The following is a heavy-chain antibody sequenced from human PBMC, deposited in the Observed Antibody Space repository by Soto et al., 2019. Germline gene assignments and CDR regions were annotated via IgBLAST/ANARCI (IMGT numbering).Heavy chain of an antibody. CDR1: GYSLAELS. V-gene: IGHV1-24*01. D-gene: IGHD5-18*01. Sequence: ASVKVSCKVSGYSLAELSMHWVRQTPGKGLEWMGSSDPKDGQTLYAQTFQGRFTMTEDTSTDTGYMELRSLRSEDTAVYFCARGSSRGYSYGYPVDYWGQGTLVTVSS. J-gene: IGHJ4*02. CDR2: SDPKDGQT. CDR3: ARGSSRGYSYGYPVDY.